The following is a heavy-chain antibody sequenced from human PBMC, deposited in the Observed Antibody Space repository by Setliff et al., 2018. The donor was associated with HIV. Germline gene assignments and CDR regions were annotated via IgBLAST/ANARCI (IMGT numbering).Heavy chain of an antibody. J-gene: IGHJ6*02. V-gene: IGHV3-30*02. CDR3: AKETGYCSGGSCLGGMDV. CDR2: IRYDGSNK. Sequence: GGSLRLSCAASGFTFSSYGMHWVRRAPGKGLEWVAFIRYDGSNKYYADSVKGRFTISRDNSKNTLYLQMNSLRAEDTAVYYCAKETGYCSGGSCLGGMDVWGQGTTVTVSS. CDR1: GFTFSSYG. D-gene: IGHD2-15*01.